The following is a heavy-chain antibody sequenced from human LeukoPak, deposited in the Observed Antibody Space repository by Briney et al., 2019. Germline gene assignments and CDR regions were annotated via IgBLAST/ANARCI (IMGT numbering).Heavy chain of an antibody. V-gene: IGHV3-23*01. D-gene: IGHD6-19*01. CDR3: AKDVDSSGWYFDY. CDR1: GFTFSSYW. Sequence: PGGSLRLSCAASGFTFSSYWMSWVRQAPGRGLEWVSAISGSGGSTYYADSVKGRFTISRDNSKNTLYLQMNSLRAEDTAVYYCAKDVDSSGWYFDYWGQGTLVTVSS. J-gene: IGHJ4*02. CDR2: ISGSGGST.